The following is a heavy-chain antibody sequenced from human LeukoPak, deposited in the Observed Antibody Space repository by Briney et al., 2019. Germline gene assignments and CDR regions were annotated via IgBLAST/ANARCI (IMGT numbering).Heavy chain of an antibody. D-gene: IGHD5-24*01. V-gene: IGHV1-46*01. CDR2: INPSGGST. Sequence: GASVKVSCKASGYTFTSYYMHWVRRAPGQGLEWMGIINPSGGSTGYAQKFQGRVTMTRDTSTSTAYMELRSLRSDDTAVYYCARDRQQYYYGMDVWGQGTTVTVSS. CDR1: GYTFTSYY. CDR3: ARDRQQYYYGMDV. J-gene: IGHJ6*02.